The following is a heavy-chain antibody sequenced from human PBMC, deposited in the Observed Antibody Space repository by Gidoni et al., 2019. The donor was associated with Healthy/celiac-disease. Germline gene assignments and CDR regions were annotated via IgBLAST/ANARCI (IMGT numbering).Heavy chain of an antibody. D-gene: IGHD3-22*01. CDR3: AKGLGRSGYSYYFDY. V-gene: IGHV3-43*01. Sequence: EVQLVESGGVVVQPGGSLRLSCAASGCTCDDYTIHWVRQAPGKGLELVSLVSWDGGSTYYTDSVKGRFSISRDNSKNSLYLQLNSLRTEDTALYFCAKGLGRSGYSYYFDYWGQGTLVTVSS. CDR2: VSWDGGST. CDR1: GCTCDDYT. J-gene: IGHJ4*02.